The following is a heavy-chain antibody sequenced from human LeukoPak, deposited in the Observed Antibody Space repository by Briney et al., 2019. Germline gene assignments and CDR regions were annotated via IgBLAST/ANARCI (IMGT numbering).Heavy chain of an antibody. V-gene: IGHV3-13*04. D-gene: IGHD6-19*01. J-gene: IGHJ3*02. Sequence: GGSLRLSCAASGFIFSDFDMHWVRQVTGKGLEWVSAIDTTGDTYYPGSVKGRFTISRENAKNSLYLQMNSLRAEDTAVYYCARATISVAYAFDIWGQGTMVTVSS. CDR2: IDTTGDT. CDR3: ARATISVAYAFDI. CDR1: GFIFSDFD.